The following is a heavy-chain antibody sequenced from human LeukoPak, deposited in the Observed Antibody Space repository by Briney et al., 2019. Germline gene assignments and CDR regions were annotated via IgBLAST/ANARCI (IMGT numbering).Heavy chain of an antibody. Sequence: PGGSLRLSCAASGFTFSDHYMDWVRQAPGKGPEWVGRSRNKAKSPTTAYAASGKGTFPISREGSKNSLYRQMNSLKTEDTAVYYCVRVTTIFVYSYDYWGQGALVTAS. CDR1: GFTFSDHY. D-gene: IGHD4-11*01. CDR3: VRVTTIFVYSYDY. CDR2: SRNKAKSPTT. V-gene: IGHV3-72*01. J-gene: IGHJ4*02.